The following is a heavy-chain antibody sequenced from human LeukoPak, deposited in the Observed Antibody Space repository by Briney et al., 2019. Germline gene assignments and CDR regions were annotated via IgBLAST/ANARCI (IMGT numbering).Heavy chain of an antibody. J-gene: IGHJ4*02. CDR2: IYSGGST. V-gene: IGHV3-66*01. CDR1: GFTVSSNY. D-gene: IGHD5-18*01. CDR3: ARVVNTAMGDY. Sequence: GGSLRLSCAASGFTVSSNYMSWVSQAPGKGLEWVSVIYSGGSTYYADSVKGRFTISRDNSKNTLYLQMNSLRAEDTAVYYCARVVNTAMGDYWGQGTLVTVSS.